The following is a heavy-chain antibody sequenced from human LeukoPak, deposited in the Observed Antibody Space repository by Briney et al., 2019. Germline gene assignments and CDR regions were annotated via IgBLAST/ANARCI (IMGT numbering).Heavy chain of an antibody. CDR1: GFTFSNYA. Sequence: PGGSLRLSCAASGFTFSNYAMSWVRQAPGKGLEWVSYIDYDGTGMSYADSVKGRFTISRDNAKKTLYLEMRSLTVEDSAVYYCAGPYDYGDLSYWGQGSLVSVSS. J-gene: IGHJ4*02. V-gene: IGHV3-11*01. D-gene: IGHD4-17*01. CDR3: AGPYDYGDLSY. CDR2: IDYDGTGM.